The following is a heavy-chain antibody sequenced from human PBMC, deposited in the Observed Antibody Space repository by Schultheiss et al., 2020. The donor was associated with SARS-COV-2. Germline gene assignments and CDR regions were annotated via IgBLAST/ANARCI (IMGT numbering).Heavy chain of an antibody. CDR1: GYSFTSYW. CDR2: IYPGDSYT. D-gene: IGHD3-3*01. J-gene: IGHJ6*03. Sequence: GGSLRLSCKGSGYSFTSYWIGWVRQMPGKGLEWMGIIYPGDSYTNYSPSFQGHVTISADKSISTAYLQWSSLKASDTAMYYCARTYYDFWSGYGYYMDVWGKGTTVTVSS. CDR3: ARTYYDFWSGYGYYMDV. V-gene: IGHV5-10-1*01.